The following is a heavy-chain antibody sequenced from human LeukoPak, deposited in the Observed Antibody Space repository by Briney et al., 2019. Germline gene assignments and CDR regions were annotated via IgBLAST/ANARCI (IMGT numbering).Heavy chain of an antibody. Sequence: AGGSLRLSCAASGFTFSSYWMSWVRRAPGKGLEWVANIKKDGSEKYYVDSVKGRLTISRDNAKNSLYLQMNSLRAEDTAVFYCARDSSSSWYYFDYWGQGTLVTVSS. V-gene: IGHV3-7*03. J-gene: IGHJ4*02. CDR2: IKKDGSEK. CDR3: ARDSSSSWYYFDY. CDR1: GFTFSSYW. D-gene: IGHD6-13*01.